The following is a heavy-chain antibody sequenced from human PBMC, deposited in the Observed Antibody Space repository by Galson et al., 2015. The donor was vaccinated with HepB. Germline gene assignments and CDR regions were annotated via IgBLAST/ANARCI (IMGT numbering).Heavy chain of an antibody. CDR2: ISYDGSNK. Sequence: SLRLSCAASGFTFSSYAMHWVRQAPGKGLEWVAVISYDGSNKYYADSVKGRFTISRDNSKNTLYLQMNSLRAEDTAVYYCARGTGGRGSRIMQEGWGAFDIWGQGTMVTVSS. CDR1: GFTFSSYA. CDR3: ARGTGGRGSRIMQEGWGAFDI. J-gene: IGHJ3*02. D-gene: IGHD2-2*01. V-gene: IGHV3-30-3*01.